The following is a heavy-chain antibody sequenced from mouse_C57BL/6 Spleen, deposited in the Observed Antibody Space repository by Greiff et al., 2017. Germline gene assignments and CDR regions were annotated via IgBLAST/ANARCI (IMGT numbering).Heavy chain of an antibody. V-gene: IGHV1-26*01. CDR3: ARRSDSSGLAY. D-gene: IGHD3-2*02. J-gene: IGHJ3*01. CDR1: GYTFTDYY. CDR2: INPNNGGT. Sequence: EVQLQQSGPELVKPGASVKISCKASGYTFTDYYMNWVKQSHGKSLEWIGDINPNNGGTSYNQKFKGKATLTVDKSSSTAYMELRSLTSEDSAVYYCARRSDSSGLAYWGQGTLVTVSA.